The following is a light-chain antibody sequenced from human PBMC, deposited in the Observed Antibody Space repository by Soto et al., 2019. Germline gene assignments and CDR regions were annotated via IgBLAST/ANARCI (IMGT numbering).Light chain of an antibody. CDR3: SSFTSSNKEV. CDR1: SSDVGGPNY. V-gene: IGLV2-14*03. CDR2: DVN. Sequence: QSALTQPASVSGSPGQSITISCTGTSSDVGGPNYVSWYQQHPGRAPKLMIYDVNHRSSGVSDRFSGSKSGNTASLTISGLQAEDDADYYFSSFTSSNKEVFGGGTKLTVL. J-gene: IGLJ2*01.